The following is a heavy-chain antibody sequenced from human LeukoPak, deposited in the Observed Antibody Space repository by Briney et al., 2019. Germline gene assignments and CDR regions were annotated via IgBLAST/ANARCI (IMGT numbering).Heavy chain of an antibody. Sequence: GGSLRLSCAASGFTFSDSYMSWIRQAPGKGLEWVSYISTSSTTIHYADSVKGRFTISRDNAKNSLYLQMNSLRVEDTAVYYCARGGAARPDFWGQGTLVTVSS. CDR2: ISTSSTTI. V-gene: IGHV3-11*04. D-gene: IGHD6-6*01. CDR3: ARGGAARPDF. CDR1: GFTFSDSY. J-gene: IGHJ4*02.